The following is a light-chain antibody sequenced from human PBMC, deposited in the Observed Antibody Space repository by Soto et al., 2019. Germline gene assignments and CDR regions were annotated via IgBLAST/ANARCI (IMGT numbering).Light chain of an antibody. V-gene: IGLV4-69*01. J-gene: IGLJ7*01. CDR3: QTWGTGPAV. Sequence: QLVLTQSPSASASLGASVKLTCTLSSGHSSYAIAWHQQQPEKGPQYLMKLNSDGSHSKGDGIPDRFSGSSSGAERYLTISSLLSEDEADYYCQTWGTGPAVFGGGTQLTVL. CDR2: LNSDGSH. CDR1: SGHSSYA.